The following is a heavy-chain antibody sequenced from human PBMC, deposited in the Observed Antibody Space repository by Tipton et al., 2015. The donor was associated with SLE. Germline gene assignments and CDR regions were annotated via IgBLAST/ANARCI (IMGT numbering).Heavy chain of an antibody. Sequence: TLSLTCTVSGGSISSSGYFCGWIRQPPGKGLEWIGSIYYTGSTYYNPSLKSRVTLSVDTSKNQFSLNLRSVTAADTAVYYCARPAGDYWGRGTLVTVSS. J-gene: IGHJ4*02. V-gene: IGHV4-39*07. CDR2: IYYTGST. CDR3: ARPAGDY. CDR1: GGSISSSGYF.